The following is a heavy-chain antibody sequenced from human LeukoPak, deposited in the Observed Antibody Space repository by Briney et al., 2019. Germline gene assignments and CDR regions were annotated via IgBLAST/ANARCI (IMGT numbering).Heavy chain of an antibody. D-gene: IGHD3-3*01. CDR1: GYTFTSYD. CDR2: MNPNSGNT. CDR3: ARGPTLSSLRFLEWLLLDWFDP. Sequence: ASVKVSCKASGYTFTSYDINWVRQATGQGLEWTGWMNPNSGNTGYAQKFQGRVTMTRNTSISTAYMELSSLRSEDTAVYYCARGPTLSSLRFLEWLLLDWFDPWGQGTLVTVSS. J-gene: IGHJ5*02. V-gene: IGHV1-8*01.